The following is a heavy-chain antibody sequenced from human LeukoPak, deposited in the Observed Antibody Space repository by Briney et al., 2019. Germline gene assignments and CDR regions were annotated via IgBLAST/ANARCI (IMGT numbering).Heavy chain of an antibody. CDR3: ARDGYSSGWYPRWYFDY. D-gene: IGHD6-19*01. CDR2: INPNSGGT. V-gene: IGHV1-2*02. CDR1: GYTFTGYY. Sequence: ASVKVSCKASGYTFTGYYMHWVRQAPGQGLEWMGWINPNSGGTNYAQKFQGRVTMTRDTSISTAYMELSRLRSDDTAVYYCARDGYSSGWYPRWYFDYWGQGTLVTVSS. J-gene: IGHJ4*02.